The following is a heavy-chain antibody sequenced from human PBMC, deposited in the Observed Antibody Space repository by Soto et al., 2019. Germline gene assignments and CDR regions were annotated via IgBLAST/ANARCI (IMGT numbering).Heavy chain of an antibody. J-gene: IGHJ4*02. V-gene: IGHV3-23*01. Sequence: EVQLLESGGGLVQPGGSLRLSCAASGFTFSSYAMSWVRQAPGKGLEWVSAISGSGGSTYYADSVKGRFTISRDNSKNTLYLQMNSRRAEDTAVYYCAKVEGPTETGTTANWGQGTLVTVSS. CDR1: GFTFSSYA. CDR2: ISGSGGST. D-gene: IGHD1-1*01. CDR3: AKVEGPTETGTTAN.